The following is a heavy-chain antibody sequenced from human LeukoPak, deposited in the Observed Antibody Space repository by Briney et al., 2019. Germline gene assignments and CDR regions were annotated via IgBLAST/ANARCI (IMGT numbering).Heavy chain of an antibody. CDR3: VREIGAPGSFNF. D-gene: IGHD6-13*01. CDR1: GFTFSSSW. Sequence: GGFLRLSCAASGFTFSSSWMHWVRQVPGKGLAWVSRISRDGTITDYADSVKGRFTISRDNAKNTLYLQMNSLRSDDTALFYCVREIGAPGSFNFWGPGTMVAVSS. V-gene: IGHV3-74*01. CDR2: ISRDGTIT. J-gene: IGHJ3*01.